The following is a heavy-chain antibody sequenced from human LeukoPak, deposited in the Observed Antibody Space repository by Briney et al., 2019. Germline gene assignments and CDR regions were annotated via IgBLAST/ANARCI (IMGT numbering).Heavy chain of an antibody. J-gene: IGHJ4*02. CDR2: IKSDDSVT. CDR3: VMGAWPRVY. D-gene: IGHD4/OR15-4a*01. Sequence: GGALRLSRVASRFSLSRYWMYWVRQAPGKGLVWVSRIKSDDSVTDYAHSVKGRFTISRDNSKNTLYLYMIVRRTEDTAVYYWVMGAWPRVYWGQGTVVTVSS. V-gene: IGHV3-74*01. CDR1: RFSLSRYW.